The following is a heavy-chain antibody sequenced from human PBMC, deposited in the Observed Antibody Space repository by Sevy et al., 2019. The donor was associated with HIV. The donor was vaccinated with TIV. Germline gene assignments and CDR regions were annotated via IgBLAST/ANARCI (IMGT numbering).Heavy chain of an antibody. CDR2: INPNSGGT. CDR3: ARGGVGLRLNYYYYGMDV. D-gene: IGHD5-12*01. J-gene: IGHJ6*02. CDR1: GYTFTGYY. Sequence: ASVKVSCKASGYTFTGYYMHWVRQAPGQGLEWMGWINPNSGGTNYAQKFQGWVTMTRDTSISTAYMELSRLRSDETAVYYCARGGVGLRLNYYYYGMDVWGQGTTVTVSS. V-gene: IGHV1-2*04.